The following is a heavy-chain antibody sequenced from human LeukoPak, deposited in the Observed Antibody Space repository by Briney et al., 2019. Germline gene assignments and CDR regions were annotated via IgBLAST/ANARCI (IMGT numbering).Heavy chain of an antibody. CDR2: ISANGADK. Sequence: GGSLRLSCAVSRFTFSTYAMSWVRQAPGQGLQWVSAISANGADKYYADYVKGRFTISRDNSKNPLFLQMTSLGVEDTAVYFCANYRKPQGLDYWGQGTLVTVSS. D-gene: IGHD1-14*01. V-gene: IGHV3-23*01. CDR3: ANYRKPQGLDY. J-gene: IGHJ4*02. CDR1: RFTFSTYA.